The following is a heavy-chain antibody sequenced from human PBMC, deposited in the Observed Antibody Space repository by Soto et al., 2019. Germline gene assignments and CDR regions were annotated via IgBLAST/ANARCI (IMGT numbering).Heavy chain of an antibody. V-gene: IGHV4-30-4*01. D-gene: IGHD5-18*01. J-gene: IGHJ4*02. Sequence: PSETLSLTCTVSGGSVTSDEDYWSWIRPSPGKGLEWIGYISNSGSTGYNPSLKTRLSMSVDRSKNQFTLRLTSVTAADTAVYFCATESGSTYGYFDYWGQGTQVTVSS. CDR2: ISNSGST. CDR1: GGSVTSDEDY. CDR3: ATESGSTYGYFDY.